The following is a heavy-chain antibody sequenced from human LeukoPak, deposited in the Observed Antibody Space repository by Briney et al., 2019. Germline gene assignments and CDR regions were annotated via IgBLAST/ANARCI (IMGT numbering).Heavy chain of an antibody. D-gene: IGHD3-22*01. V-gene: IGHV3-48*03. CDR1: GFTFSRYE. CDR3: ARVALDSSGDNYRQGALDY. J-gene: IGHJ4*02. CDR2: ITGSGRTI. Sequence: GGSLRLSCEASGFTFSRYEMNWVRQAPGKGLEWLSYITGSGRTIFYGDSVKGRFTISRDNTKNSLYLQINSLRAEDTAVYYCARVALDSSGDNYRQGALDYWGQGTLVTVSS.